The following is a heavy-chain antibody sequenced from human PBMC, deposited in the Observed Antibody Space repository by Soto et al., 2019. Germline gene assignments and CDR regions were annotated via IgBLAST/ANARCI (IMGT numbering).Heavy chain of an antibody. Sequence: GGSLRLSCAASGFTFSSYAMSWVRQAPGKGLEWVSAISGSGGSTYYADSVKGRFTISRDNSKNTLYLQMNSLRAEDTAVYYCASCIAAAGPGYYYYYGMDVWGQGTTVTVSS. D-gene: IGHD6-13*01. J-gene: IGHJ6*02. V-gene: IGHV3-23*01. CDR2: ISGSGGST. CDR3: ASCIAAAGPGYYYYYGMDV. CDR1: GFTFSSYA.